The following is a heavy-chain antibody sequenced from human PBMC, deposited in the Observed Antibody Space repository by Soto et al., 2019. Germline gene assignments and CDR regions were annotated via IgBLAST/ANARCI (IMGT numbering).Heavy chain of an antibody. CDR2: IYWNDDK. Sequence: SGPTLVHPTPTLTLTCTFSGFSLSTSGVGVGWIRQPPGKALEWLALIYWNDDKRYSPSLKSRLTITKDTSKNQVVLTMTNMDPVDTATYYCAHRRGYSGYDSYDYYYYYGMDVWGQGTTVTVSS. V-gene: IGHV2-5*01. CDR3: AHRRGYSGYDSYDYYYYYGMDV. CDR1: GFSLSTSGVG. J-gene: IGHJ6*02. D-gene: IGHD5-12*01.